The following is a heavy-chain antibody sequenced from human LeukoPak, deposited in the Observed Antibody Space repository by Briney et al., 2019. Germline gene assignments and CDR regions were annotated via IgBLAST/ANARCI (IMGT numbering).Heavy chain of an antibody. CDR2: MNPNSGNT. J-gene: IGHJ4*02. CDR1: GYTFTGYY. Sequence: GASVKVSCKASGYTFTGYYMHWVRQATGQGLEWMGWMNPNSGNTGYAQKFQGRVTITRNTSISTAYMELSSLRSEDTAVYYCARGAGVYYWGQGTLVTVSS. D-gene: IGHD3-10*01. V-gene: IGHV1-8*03. CDR3: ARGAGVYY.